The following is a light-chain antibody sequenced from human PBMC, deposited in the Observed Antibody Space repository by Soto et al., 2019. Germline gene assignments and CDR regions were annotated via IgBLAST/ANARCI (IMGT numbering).Light chain of an antibody. CDR2: AAS. V-gene: IGKV1-12*01. CDR1: QGITSW. J-gene: IGKJ4*01. Sequence: DIQMTQSPSSVSAFVGDSVTITCRASQGITSWLAWYQQRPGKAPELLIYAASSLQSGVPSRFSGSGSGTDFTLTISSLQPEDSATYYCQQAATFPLIFGGGTKVEIK. CDR3: QQAATFPLI.